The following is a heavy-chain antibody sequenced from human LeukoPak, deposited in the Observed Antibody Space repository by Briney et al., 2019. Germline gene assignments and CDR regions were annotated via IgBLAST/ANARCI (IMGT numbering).Heavy chain of an antibody. CDR1: GFTFDDYA. J-gene: IGHJ4*02. V-gene: IGHV3-9*01. CDR3: AKGDCSSTSCTRAFDY. CDR2: ISWNSGSI. Sequence: GRSLRLSCAASGFTFDDYAMHWVRQAPGKGLEWVSGISWNSGSIGHADSVKGRFTISRDNAKNSLYLQMNSLRAEDTALYYCAKGDCSSTSCTRAFDYWGQGTLVTVSS. D-gene: IGHD2-2*01.